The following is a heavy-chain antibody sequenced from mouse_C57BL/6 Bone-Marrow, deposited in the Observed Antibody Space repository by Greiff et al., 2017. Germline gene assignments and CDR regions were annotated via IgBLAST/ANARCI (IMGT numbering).Heavy chain of an antibody. CDR3: ARWSPAWVAY. CDR2: IYPGDGDT. J-gene: IGHJ3*01. D-gene: IGHD1-1*02. V-gene: IGHV1-80*01. CDR1: GYAFSSYW. Sequence: VQLQQSGAELVKPGASVKISCKASGYAFSSYWMNWVKQRPGKGLEWIGQIYPGDGDTNYNGKFKGKATLTADKSSRTAYMQLSSLPSDDSAVYFCARWSPAWVAYWGQGTLVTVSA.